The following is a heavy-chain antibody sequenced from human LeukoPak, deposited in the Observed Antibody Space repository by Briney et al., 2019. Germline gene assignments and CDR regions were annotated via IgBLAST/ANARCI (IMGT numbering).Heavy chain of an antibody. CDR2: ITSSSSYI. Sequence: GGSLRLSCAASGFTFSSYSMNWVRQAPGKGLEWVSSITSSSSYIYYADSVKGRFTISRDNAKNSLYLQMNSLKAEDTAVHYCARGYLGYCSSTSCWRYYMAVWGKGTTVSVSS. V-gene: IGHV3-21*01. J-gene: IGHJ6*03. D-gene: IGHD2-2*01. CDR3: ARGYLGYCSSTSCWRYYMAV. CDR1: GFTFSSYS.